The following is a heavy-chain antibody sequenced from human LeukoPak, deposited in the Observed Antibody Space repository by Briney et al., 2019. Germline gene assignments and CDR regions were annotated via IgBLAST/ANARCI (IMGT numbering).Heavy chain of an antibody. V-gene: IGHV3-74*01. CDR3: AKDQTAWLYGDYGGDY. J-gene: IGHJ4*02. CDR2: IRSDGSDE. CDR1: GFPFTETW. Sequence: GGSLRLSCATSGFPFTETWMHWVRQVPGKGLVWVSRIRSDGSDERYAEAVKGRFTISRDNAKNTLYLQMNSLRAEDTAVYYCAKDQTAWLYGDYGGDYWGQGTLVTVSS. D-gene: IGHD4-17*01.